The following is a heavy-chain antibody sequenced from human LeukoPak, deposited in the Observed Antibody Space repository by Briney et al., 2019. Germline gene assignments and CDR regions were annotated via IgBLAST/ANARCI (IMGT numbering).Heavy chain of an antibody. CDR3: TRDQT. CDR1: LGSHW. CDR2: IKEDGSQK. Sequence: PGGSLRLSCVGALGSHWMGWVRQAPGKGLEWVANIKEDGSQKYYMDSVKGRFTISRDNAKSSLFLQMNNLRVEETAVYYCTRDQTWGQGTLVTVSS. V-gene: IGHV3-7*01. J-gene: IGHJ4*02.